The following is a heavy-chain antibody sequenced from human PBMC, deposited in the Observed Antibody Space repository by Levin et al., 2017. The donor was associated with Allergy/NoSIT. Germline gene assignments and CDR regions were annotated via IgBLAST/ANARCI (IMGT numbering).Heavy chain of an antibody. CDR3: ARDSSYSSSWSH. V-gene: IGHV3-53*01. CDR2: IYSGGST. CDR1: GFTFSSNY. Sequence: LSLTCAASGFTFSSNYMSWVRQAPGKGLEWVSVIYSGGSTDYADSVKGRFTISRDNSKNTLYLQMNSLRAEDTAVYYCARDSSYSSSWSHWGQGTLVTVSS. J-gene: IGHJ4*02. D-gene: IGHD6-13*01.